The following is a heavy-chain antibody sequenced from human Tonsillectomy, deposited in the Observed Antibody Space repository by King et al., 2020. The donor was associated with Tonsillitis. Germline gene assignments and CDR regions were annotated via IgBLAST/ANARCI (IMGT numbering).Heavy chain of an antibody. V-gene: IGHV3-74*01. J-gene: IGHJ4*02. CDR3: ARGLFSVAGTRGYFDY. CDR2: INSDGSST. Sequence: VQLVESGGGLVQPGGSLRLSCAASGFTFSSYWMHWVRHAPGKGLVWVSRINSDGSSTSYADSVKGRFTISRDNAKNTLYLKMNSLRAEDTAVYYCARGLFSVAGTRGYFDYWGQGTLVTVSS. D-gene: IGHD6-19*01. CDR1: GFTFSSYW.